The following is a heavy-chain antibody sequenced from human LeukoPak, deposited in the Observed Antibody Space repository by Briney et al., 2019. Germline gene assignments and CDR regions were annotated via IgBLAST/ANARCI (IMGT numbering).Heavy chain of an antibody. CDR2: ISGSGGST. V-gene: IGHV3-23*01. CDR1: GFTFSSYA. J-gene: IGHJ3*02. Sequence: GGSLRLSCAASGFTFSSYAMSWVRQAPGKGLEWVSAISGSGGSTYYADSVKGRFTISRDNAKNSLYLQMNSLRAEDTAVYYCARTLARASSSGSYYGAFDIWGQGTMVTVSS. CDR3: ARTLARASSSGSYYGAFDI. D-gene: IGHD1-26*01.